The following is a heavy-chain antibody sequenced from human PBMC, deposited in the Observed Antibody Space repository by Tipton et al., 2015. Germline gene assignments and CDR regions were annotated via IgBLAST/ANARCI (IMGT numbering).Heavy chain of an antibody. J-gene: IGHJ5*02. D-gene: IGHD1-7*01. V-gene: IGHV4-38-2*02. CDR3: AREGTGTIGFGWFDP. CDR2: ISHSGNT. Sequence: TLSLTCDVSGYSISSGYYWGWIRQPPGKGLEWIGSISHSGNTYYNPSLKSRVTMSRDTSKNQFSLKLTSVTAADTAVYYCAREGTGTIGFGWFDPWGQGTLVTVSS. CDR1: GYSISSGYY.